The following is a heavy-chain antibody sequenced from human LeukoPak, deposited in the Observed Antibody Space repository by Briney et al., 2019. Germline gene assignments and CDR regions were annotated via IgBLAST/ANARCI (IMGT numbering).Heavy chain of an antibody. CDR2: INSDGRST. J-gene: IGHJ4*02. Sequence: GGSLRPSCAAAGFTSSSYWMHWVRQPPGNGLVWVSRINSDGRSTSYADSVKGRFTISRDNAKNTLYLQMTSLRAEDTAVYYCAGDDFWSGSASDHFDYWGQGTLVTVSS. V-gene: IGHV3-74*01. CDR3: AGDDFWSGSASDHFDY. CDR1: GFTSSSYW. D-gene: IGHD3-3*01.